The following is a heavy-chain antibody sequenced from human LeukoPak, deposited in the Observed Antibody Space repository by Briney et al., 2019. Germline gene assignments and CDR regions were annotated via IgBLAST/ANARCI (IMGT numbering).Heavy chain of an antibody. J-gene: IGHJ6*03. CDR1: GGSFSGYY. V-gene: IGHV4-34*01. D-gene: IGHD1-26*01. Sequence: SETLSLTCAVYGGSFSGYYWSWIRQPPGKGLEWIGEIDHSGSTNYNPSLKSRVTISVDTSKNQFSLKLSSVTAADTAVYYCARVVGYYYYYMDVWGKGATVTVSS. CDR3: ARVVGYYYYYMDV. CDR2: IDHSGST.